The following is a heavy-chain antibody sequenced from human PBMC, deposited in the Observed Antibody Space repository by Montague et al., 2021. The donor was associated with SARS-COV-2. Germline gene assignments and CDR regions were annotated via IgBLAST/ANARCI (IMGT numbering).Heavy chain of an antibody. V-gene: IGHV4-59*01. D-gene: IGHD5-24*01. CDR2: IYYSGSP. Sequence: SETLSLTCTVSGGSISSYYWSWIRQPPGKGLEWIGYIYYSGSPNYNPSPKSRVTISVDTSKNQFSLKLSSVTAADTAVYYCARVFPRWLQFDPYFDYWGQGTLVTVSS. J-gene: IGHJ4*02. CDR1: GGSISSYY. CDR3: ARVFPRWLQFDPYFDY.